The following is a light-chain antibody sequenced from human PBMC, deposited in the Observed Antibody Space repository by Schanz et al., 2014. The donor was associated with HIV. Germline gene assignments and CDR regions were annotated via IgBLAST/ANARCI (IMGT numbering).Light chain of an antibody. CDR1: QSISEW. Sequence: IQMTQSPSTVSTSVGDRVTITCRASQSISEWLAWYQQKPGQAPNLLISEASTLESGVPSRFSGTGSGTEFTLTISSLHPDDFATYFCLHYNDFTSTFGQGTKLEIK. CDR2: EAS. J-gene: IGKJ2*01. CDR3: LHYNDFTST. V-gene: IGKV1-5*03.